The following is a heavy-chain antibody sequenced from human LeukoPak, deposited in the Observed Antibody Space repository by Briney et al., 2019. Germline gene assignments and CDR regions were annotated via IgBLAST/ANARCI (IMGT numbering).Heavy chain of an antibody. CDR1: GFTFSDHY. CDR2: INPKSGGA. CDR3: ARGVGTSWFDP. J-gene: IGHJ5*02. Sequence: GGSLRLSCAASGFTFSDHYMHWVRQAPGQGLEWMGWINPKSGGANFAEKFQGRVTMTRDTSIRTVYMELSRVTYDDTAVYYCARGVGTSWFDPWGQGTLVTVSS. D-gene: IGHD2-2*01. V-gene: IGHV1-2*02.